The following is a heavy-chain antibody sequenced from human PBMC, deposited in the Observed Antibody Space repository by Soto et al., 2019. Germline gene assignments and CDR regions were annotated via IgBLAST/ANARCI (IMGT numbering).Heavy chain of an antibody. J-gene: IGHJ4*02. CDR3: ARDPTGTIFGFVIMVGYFDY. D-gene: IGHD3-3*01. V-gene: IGHV1-18*01. CDR1: GYTFTSYG. Sequence: GASVKVSCKASGYTFTSYGISWVRQAPGQGLEWMGWISAYNGNTNYAQKLQGRVTMTTDTSTSTAYMELRSLRSDDTAVYYCARDPTGTIFGFVIMVGYFDYWGQGTLVTVSS. CDR2: ISAYNGNT.